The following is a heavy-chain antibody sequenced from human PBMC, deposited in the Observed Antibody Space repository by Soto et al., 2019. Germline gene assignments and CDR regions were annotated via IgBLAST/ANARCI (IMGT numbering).Heavy chain of an antibody. CDR3: ARIRFLEWSGGMDV. Sequence: SETLSFTCAVSGGSIISSNWWTWVRQPPGKGLEWIGEIYHSGASNYHPSVRSRVTMSVDKSKNQFSLKLSSVTAADTALYYCARIRFLEWSGGMDVWGQGTTVTVSS. V-gene: IGHV4-4*02. CDR1: GGSIISSNW. CDR2: IYHSGAS. D-gene: IGHD3-3*01. J-gene: IGHJ6*02.